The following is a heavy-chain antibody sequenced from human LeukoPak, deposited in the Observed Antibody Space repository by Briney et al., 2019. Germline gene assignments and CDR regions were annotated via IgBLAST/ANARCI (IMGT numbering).Heavy chain of an antibody. CDR3: TRGVRDIVVVPAAMRWVYYYYMDV. Sequence: GGSLRLSCTASGFTFGDYAMSWVRQAPGKGLEWVGFIRSKAYGGTTEYAASVKGRFTISRDDSKSIAYLQMNSLKTEDTAVYYCTRGVRDIVVVPAAMRWVYYYYMDVWGKGTTVTISS. J-gene: IGHJ6*03. D-gene: IGHD2-2*01. CDR1: GFTFGDYA. V-gene: IGHV3-49*04. CDR2: IRSKAYGGTT.